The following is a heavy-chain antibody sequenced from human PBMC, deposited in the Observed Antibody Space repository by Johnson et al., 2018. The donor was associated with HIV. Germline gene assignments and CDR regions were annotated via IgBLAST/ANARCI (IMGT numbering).Heavy chain of an antibody. CDR3: AKEYYNFWSGPDAFDI. Sequence: VQLVESGGGVVQPGRSLRLSCAASGFTFSSYWMSWVRQAPGKGLEWVANIKQDGSEKYYVDSVKGRFTISRDNSKNTLYLQMNSLRAEDTAVYYCAKEYYNFWSGPDAFDIWGQGIMVTVSS. V-gene: IGHV3-7*01. D-gene: IGHD3-3*01. J-gene: IGHJ3*02. CDR2: IKQDGSEK. CDR1: GFTFSSYW.